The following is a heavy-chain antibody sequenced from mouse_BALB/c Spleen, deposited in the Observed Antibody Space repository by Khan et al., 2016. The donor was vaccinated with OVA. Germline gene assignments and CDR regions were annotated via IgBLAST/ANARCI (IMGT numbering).Heavy chain of an antibody. Sequence: EVELVESGGGLVKPGGSLKLSCAASGFTFSDYYMYWVRQTPEMRLEWVATISDGGSYTYYPVSVQGRFTISRDDAKNNLYLQMSSLKSEGTAMYYCARGYYGNPFAYWGQGTLVTVSA. D-gene: IGHD2-1*01. CDR3: ARGYYGNPFAY. CDR1: GFTFSDYY. J-gene: IGHJ3*01. CDR2: ISDGGSYT. V-gene: IGHV5-4*02.